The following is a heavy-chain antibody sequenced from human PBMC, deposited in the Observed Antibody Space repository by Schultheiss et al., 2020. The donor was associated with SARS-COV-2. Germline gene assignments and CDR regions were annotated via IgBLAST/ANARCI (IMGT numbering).Heavy chain of an antibody. Sequence: ASVKVSCKASGYTFTSYDINWVRQATGQGLEWMGWINPNSGGTNYAQKFQGRVTMTRDTSISTAYMELSSLRSEDTAVYYCAKDSLFSGILDYWGQGTLVTGSS. CDR1: GYTFTSYD. D-gene: IGHD1-14*01. CDR3: AKDSLFSGILDY. V-gene: IGHV1-2*02. CDR2: INPNSGGT. J-gene: IGHJ4*02.